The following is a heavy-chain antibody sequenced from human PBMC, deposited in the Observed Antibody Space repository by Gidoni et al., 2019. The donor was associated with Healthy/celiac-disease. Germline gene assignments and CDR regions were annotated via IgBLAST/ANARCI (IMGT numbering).Heavy chain of an antibody. J-gene: IGHJ6*02. CDR2: INHSGST. V-gene: IGHV4-34*01. CDR1: GGSFSGYY. Sequence: QVQLQQWGAGLLKPSETLSLTCAVYGGSFSGYYWNWIRQPPGKGLEWIGEINHSGSTNYNPSLKSRVTISVDTSKNQFSLKLSSVTAADTAVYYCARGVVRGKYYYYGMDVWGQGTTVTVSS. CDR3: ARGVVRGKYYYYGMDV. D-gene: IGHD3-10*01.